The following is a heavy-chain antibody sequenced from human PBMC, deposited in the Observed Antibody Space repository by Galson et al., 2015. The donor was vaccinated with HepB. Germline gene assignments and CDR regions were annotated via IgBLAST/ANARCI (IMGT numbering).Heavy chain of an antibody. CDR2: INPNSGGT. V-gene: IGHV1-2*02. CDR1: GYTFTGYY. J-gene: IGHJ3*02. CDR3: AREWGYCSSTSCPPDAFGI. D-gene: IGHD2-2*01. Sequence: SVKVSCKASGYTFTGYYMHWVRQAPGQGLEWMGWINPNSGGTNYAQKFQGRVTMTRDTSISTAYMELSRLRSDDTAVYYCAREWGYCSSTSCPPDAFGIWGQGTMVTVSS.